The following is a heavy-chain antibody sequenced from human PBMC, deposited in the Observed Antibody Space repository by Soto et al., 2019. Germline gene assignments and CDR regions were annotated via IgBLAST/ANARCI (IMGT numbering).Heavy chain of an antibody. CDR3: AKSITARPFDY. V-gene: IGHV3-30*18. CDR2: ISYDGSNK. Sequence: PGGSLRLSCAASGFTCSSRGMQWVRQAPGKGLEWVAVISYDGSNKYYADSVKGRFTISRDNSKNTLYLQMNSLRAEDTAVYYCAKSITARPFDYWGQGALVTVSS. D-gene: IGHD6-6*01. CDR1: GFTCSSRG. J-gene: IGHJ4*02.